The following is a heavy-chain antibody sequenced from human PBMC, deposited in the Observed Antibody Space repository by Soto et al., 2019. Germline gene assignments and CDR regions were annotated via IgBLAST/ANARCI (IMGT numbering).Heavy chain of an antibody. Sequence: QVQLVQSGAEVKKPGSSVKVSCKASGGTFSSYAISWVRQAPGQGLEWMGGIIPIFGTANYAQKFQGRVTITADESTSTAYMELSSLRSEDTAVYYCASAPRDFDWLFPPYYFDYWGQGTLVTVSS. V-gene: IGHV1-69*01. CDR1: GGTFSSYA. CDR3: ASAPRDFDWLFPPYYFDY. CDR2: IIPIFGTA. D-gene: IGHD3-9*01. J-gene: IGHJ4*02.